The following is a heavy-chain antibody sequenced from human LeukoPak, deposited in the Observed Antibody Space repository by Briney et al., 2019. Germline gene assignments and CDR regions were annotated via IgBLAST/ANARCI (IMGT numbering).Heavy chain of an antibody. CDR2: ISAYSGNT. J-gene: IGHJ4*02. V-gene: IGHV1-18*01. CDR3: AVSGQLGDYFDY. CDR1: GYTFTSYS. D-gene: IGHD6-6*01. Sequence: ASVKVSCKASGYTFTSYSISWVRQAPGQGLEWMGWISAYSGNTNYAQKLQGRVTMTTDTSTSTAYMELRSLRSDDTAVYYCAVSGQLGDYFDYWGQGTLVTVSS.